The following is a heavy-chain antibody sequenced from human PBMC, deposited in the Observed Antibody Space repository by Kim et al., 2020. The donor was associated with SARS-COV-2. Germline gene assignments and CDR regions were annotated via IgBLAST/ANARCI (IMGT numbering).Heavy chain of an antibody. CDR3: AREGHEGGYLT. CDR1: GYTFTDYA. CDR2: INAGNGNT. J-gene: IGHJ3*01. D-gene: IGHD3-22*01. V-gene: IGHV1-3*01. Sequence: ASVKVSCKASGYTFTDYAIHWVRQAPGQRFEWMGWINAGNGNTRYSQKFQGRLTITRDTSASTAYMELNSPRSEDTAVYYCAREGHEGGYLTWGQGTMVTVSS.